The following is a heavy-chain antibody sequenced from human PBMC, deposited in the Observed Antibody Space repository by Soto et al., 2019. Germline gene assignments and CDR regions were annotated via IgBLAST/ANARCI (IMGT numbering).Heavy chain of an antibody. CDR2: SNAGNGNT. CDR3: ARGGDLGYCTNGVCSDYYGMDV. Sequence: ASVKVSCKASGYTFTSYAMHWVRQAPGQRLEWMGWSNAGNGNTKYSQEFQGRVTITRDTSASTAYMELSSLRSEDMAVYYCARGGDLGYCTNGVCSDYYGMDVWGQGTTVTV. J-gene: IGHJ6*02. D-gene: IGHD2-8*01. CDR1: GYTFTSYA. V-gene: IGHV1-3*02.